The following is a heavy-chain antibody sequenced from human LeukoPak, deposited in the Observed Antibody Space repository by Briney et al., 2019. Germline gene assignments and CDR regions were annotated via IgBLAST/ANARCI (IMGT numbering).Heavy chain of an antibody. V-gene: IGHV1-18*01. D-gene: IGHD3-10*01. CDR3: TRGEVYLDY. J-gene: IGHJ4*02. CDR1: GYTFTIYS. CDR2: ISAYNGNT. Sequence: ASVKVSCTASGYTFTIYSICWVRQAPGQGLEWMGWISAYNGNTNYAQKLQGRVTMTTDTSTSTAYMELRSLTSDDTAVYYCTRGEVYLDYWGQGTLVTVS.